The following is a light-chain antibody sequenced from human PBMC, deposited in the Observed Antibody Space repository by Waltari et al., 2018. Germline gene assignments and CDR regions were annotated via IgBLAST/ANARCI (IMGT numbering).Light chain of an antibody. CDR3: QEHGT. CDR2: GAS. V-gene: IGKV3-20*01. J-gene: IGKJ1*01. CDR1: QSLSSSF. Sequence: EIVLTQSPGTLSLSPGERATLSCRASQSLSSSFLAWHQQKPGQAPRLLIYGASTRATGIPDRFSGSGSGTDFTLTISRLEPEGFAVYYCQEHGTFGQGTKVEIK.